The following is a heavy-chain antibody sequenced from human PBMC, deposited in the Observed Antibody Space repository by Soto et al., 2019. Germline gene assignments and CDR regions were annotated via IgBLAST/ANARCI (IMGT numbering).Heavy chain of an antibody. Sequence: SETLSLTCTVSGGSIGNDDYSWSWVRQPPGKGLEWIGYIYHSGTTYYNPSLTSRVTISVDGSNNQFSLKLTSMTAADTAVYYCATVIPATRYFAYWGHGILVTVSS. CDR3: ATVIPATRYFAY. J-gene: IGHJ4*01. CDR1: GGSIGNDDYS. CDR2: IYHSGTT. D-gene: IGHD2-15*01. V-gene: IGHV4-30-2*01.